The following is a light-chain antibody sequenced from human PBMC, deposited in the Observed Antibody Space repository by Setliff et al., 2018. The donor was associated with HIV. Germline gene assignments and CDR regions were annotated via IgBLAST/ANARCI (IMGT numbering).Light chain of an antibody. V-gene: IGLV2-14*03. CDR2: DVT. Sequence: QSALTQPASVSGSPGQSITISCTGTSSDVGAYNYVSWYQQHPGKTPKLMIYDVTNRPSGVSNRFSGSKSGDTASLTISGLQAEDEADYYCSSYTGSSTLMFGGGTKVTVL. CDR3: SSYTGSSTLM. J-gene: IGLJ3*02. CDR1: SSDVGAYNY.